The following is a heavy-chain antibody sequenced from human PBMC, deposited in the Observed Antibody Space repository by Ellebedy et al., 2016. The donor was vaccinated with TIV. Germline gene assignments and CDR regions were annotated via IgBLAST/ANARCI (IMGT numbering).Heavy chain of an antibody. CDR2: INPNSGGT. V-gene: IGHV1-2*02. CDR1: GYTFTSYY. D-gene: IGHD5-18*01. Sequence: ASVKVSCKASGYTFTSYYMHWVRQAPRQGLEWMGWINPNSGGTNYAQKFQGRVTMTRDTSISTAYMELSRLRSDDTAVYYCARASRGYSYGYWGYWGQGTLVTVSS. J-gene: IGHJ4*02. CDR3: ARASRGYSYGYWGY.